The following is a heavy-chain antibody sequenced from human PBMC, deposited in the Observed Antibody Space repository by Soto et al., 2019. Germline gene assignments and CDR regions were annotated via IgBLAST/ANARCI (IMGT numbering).Heavy chain of an antibody. CDR1: GGSISSSSYY. J-gene: IGHJ6*02. Sequence: QLQLQESGPGLVKPSETLSLTCTVSGGSISSSSYYWGWIRQPPGKGLEWIGSIYYSGSTYYNPSLKSRVTISVDTSKNQFSLKLSSVTAADTAVYYCARLGGDCISTSCYDVYYYGMDVWGQGTTVTVSS. CDR3: ARLGGDCISTSCYDVYYYGMDV. D-gene: IGHD2-2*01. V-gene: IGHV4-39*01. CDR2: IYYSGST.